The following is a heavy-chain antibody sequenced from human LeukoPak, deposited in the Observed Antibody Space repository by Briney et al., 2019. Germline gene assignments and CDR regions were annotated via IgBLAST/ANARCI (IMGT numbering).Heavy chain of an antibody. CDR1: GYTFTSYA. CDR2: INTNTGNP. Sequence: ASVTVSCTASGYTFTSYAMNWVRQAPGQGLEWVGWINTNTGNPTYAQGFTGRFVFSLDTSVSTAYLQISSLKAEDTAVYYCASNLYYYDSSGYLHEYFQHWGQGTLVTVSS. J-gene: IGHJ1*01. V-gene: IGHV7-4-1*02. D-gene: IGHD3-22*01. CDR3: ASNLYYYDSSGYLHEYFQH.